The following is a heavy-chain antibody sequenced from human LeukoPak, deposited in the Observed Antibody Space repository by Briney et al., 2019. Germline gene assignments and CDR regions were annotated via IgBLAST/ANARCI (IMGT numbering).Heavy chain of an antibody. D-gene: IGHD3-3*01. V-gene: IGHV4-59*08. CDR3: ARHPSIRSYFDY. CDR1: GGSIISYY. J-gene: IGHJ4*02. CDR2: IYYSGST. Sequence: SETLSHTCTVSGGSIISYYWSWIRQPPGKGLEWIGYIYYSGSTNYNPSLKSRVTISVDTSKNQFSLKLSSVTAADTAVYYCARHPSIRSYFDYWGQGTLGTVSS.